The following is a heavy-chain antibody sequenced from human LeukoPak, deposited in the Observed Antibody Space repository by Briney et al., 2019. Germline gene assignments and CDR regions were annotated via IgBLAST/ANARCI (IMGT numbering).Heavy chain of an antibody. V-gene: IGHV1-46*03. J-gene: IGHJ3*02. CDR1: GYTFTSYY. Sequence: ASVKVSXKASGYTFTSYYMHWVRQAPGQGLEWMGIINPSGGSTSYAQKFQGRVTMTRDTSTSTVYMELSSLRSEDTAVYYCARPLNIGRGGGAFDIWGQGTMVTVSS. CDR2: INPSGGST. CDR3: ARPLNIGRGGGAFDI. D-gene: IGHD2/OR15-2a*01.